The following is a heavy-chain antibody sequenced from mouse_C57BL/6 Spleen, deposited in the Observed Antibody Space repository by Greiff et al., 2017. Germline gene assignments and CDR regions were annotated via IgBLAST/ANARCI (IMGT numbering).Heavy chain of an antibody. Sequence: VQLQQSGPELVKPGASVKISCKASGYTFTDYYINWVKQRPGQGLEWIGWIFPGSGSTYYNEKFKGKATLTVDKSSSTAYMLLSSLTSEDSAVYFCAIPPYYCGSRHWYFDVWGTGTTVTVSS. CDR2: IFPGSGST. D-gene: IGHD1-1*01. V-gene: IGHV1-75*01. J-gene: IGHJ1*03. CDR1: GYTFTDYY. CDR3: AIPPYYCGSRHWYFDV.